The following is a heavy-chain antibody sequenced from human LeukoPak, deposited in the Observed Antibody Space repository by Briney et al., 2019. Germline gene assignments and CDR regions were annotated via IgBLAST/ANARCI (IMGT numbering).Heavy chain of an antibody. CDR2: IYNSGST. J-gene: IGHJ6*03. CDR3: ARPNYDFWSGYYHYYYMDV. D-gene: IGHD3-3*01. V-gene: IGHV4-59*12. CDR1: GGSLSGFY. Sequence: PSETLSLTCTVSGGSLSGFYWSWIRQPPGKGLEWIGYIYNSGSTDYNPSLKSRVTISVDTSKNQFSLKLSSVTAADTAVYYCARPNYDFWSGYYHYYYMDVWGKGTTVTVSS.